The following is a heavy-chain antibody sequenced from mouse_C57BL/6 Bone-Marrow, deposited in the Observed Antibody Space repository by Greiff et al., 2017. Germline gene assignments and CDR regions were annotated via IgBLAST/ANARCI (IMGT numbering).Heavy chain of an antibody. CDR2: IYPGSGST. CDR1: GYTFTSYW. Sequence: QVQLQQPGAELVKPGASVKMSCKASGYTFTSYWITWVKQRPGQGLEWIGDIYPGSGSTNYNEKFKSKATLTVDKSSSTAYMQLSSLTSEDSAVYYCARSEDSNYYWYFDVWGTGTTVTVSS. CDR3: ARSEDSNYYWYFDV. J-gene: IGHJ1*03. D-gene: IGHD2-5*01. V-gene: IGHV1-55*01.